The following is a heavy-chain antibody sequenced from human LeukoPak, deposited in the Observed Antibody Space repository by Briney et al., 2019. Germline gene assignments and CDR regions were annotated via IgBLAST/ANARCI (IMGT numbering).Heavy chain of an antibody. J-gene: IGHJ4*02. CDR3: ARVAATIAD. V-gene: IGHV1-2*02. CDR2: INPNSGDT. CDR1: GYTFTSYG. D-gene: IGHD5-12*01. Sequence: GASVKVSCKASGYTFTSYGISWVRQAPGQGLEWMGWINPNSGDTNYAQKFQGRVTMTRDTSISTAYMELSRLRSDDTAVYYCARVAATIADWGQGTLVTVSS.